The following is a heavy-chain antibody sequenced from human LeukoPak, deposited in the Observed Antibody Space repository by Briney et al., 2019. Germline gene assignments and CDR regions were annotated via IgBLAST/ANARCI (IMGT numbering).Heavy chain of an antibody. Sequence: PGGSLRLSCAASGFTFSSYAMHWVRQAPGKGPEWVAVISYDGSNKYYADSVKGRFTISRDNSKNTLYLQMNSLRAEDTAVYYCARDQTADFWSGYYIFGGQGTLVTVSA. V-gene: IGHV3-30-3*01. CDR1: GFTFSSYA. CDR2: ISYDGSNK. J-gene: IGHJ4*02. CDR3: ARDQTADFWSGYYIF. D-gene: IGHD3-3*01.